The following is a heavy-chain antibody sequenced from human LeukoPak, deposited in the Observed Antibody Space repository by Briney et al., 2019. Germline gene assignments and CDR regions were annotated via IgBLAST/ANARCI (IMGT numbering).Heavy chain of an antibody. CDR3: AKDSANWGDFDY. CDR1: GFSFSSYA. V-gene: IGHV3-23*01. CDR2: ISGSGGST. D-gene: IGHD7-27*01. Sequence: PWGSLRLSCAASGFSFSSYAMSWGRQAPPEGVEWVSAISGSGGSTYYADSVKGRFTISRDNSKNTLYLQMNSLRAEDTAVYYCAKDSANWGDFDYWGQGTLVTVSS. J-gene: IGHJ4*02.